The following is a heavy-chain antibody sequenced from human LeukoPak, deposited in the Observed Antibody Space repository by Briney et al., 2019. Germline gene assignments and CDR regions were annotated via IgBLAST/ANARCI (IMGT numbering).Heavy chain of an antibody. D-gene: IGHD3-10*01. V-gene: IGHV4-59*01. J-gene: IGHJ6*02. CDR3: ARVGGTNYYYYGMDV. CDR1: GGSISGYY. CDR2: IYDSGST. Sequence: SEILSLTCTVSGGSISGYYWSWIRQPPGKGLEWIGYIYDSGSTNYNPSLKSRVTISVDTSKNQFSLKLSSVTAADMAVYYCARVGGTNYYYYGMDVWSQGTTVTVSS.